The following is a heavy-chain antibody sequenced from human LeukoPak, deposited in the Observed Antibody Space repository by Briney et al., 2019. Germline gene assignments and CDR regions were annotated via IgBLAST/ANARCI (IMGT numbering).Heavy chain of an antibody. CDR3: ARIGRRITIAFDP. CDR2: INRSGST. CDR1: GGSFSDYF. D-gene: IGHD3-3*01. V-gene: IGHV4-34*01. J-gene: IGHJ5*02. Sequence: SETLSLTCAVYGGSFSDYFWSWIRQPPGKGLEWIGEINRSGSTNYNPSLKSRVTISVDTSKNQFSLRLTSVTAADTAVYYCARIGRRITIAFDPWGQGTLVTVSS.